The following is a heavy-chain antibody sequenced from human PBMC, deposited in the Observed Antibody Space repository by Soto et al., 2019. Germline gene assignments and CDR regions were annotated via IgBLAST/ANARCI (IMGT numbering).Heavy chain of an antibody. Sequence: ASVKVSCKASGYTFTSYDMHWVRQAPGQRLEWMGRINASNGNTHYAQKFQGRVTMTRDTSTSTGYMELSSLRSEDTAVYYCARVVWHCSSTSCYEGDYYYYYGMDVWGRGTTVTVSS. J-gene: IGHJ6*02. V-gene: IGHV1-46*03. D-gene: IGHD2-2*01. CDR1: GYTFTSYD. CDR3: ARVVWHCSSTSCYEGDYYYYYGMDV. CDR2: INASNGNT.